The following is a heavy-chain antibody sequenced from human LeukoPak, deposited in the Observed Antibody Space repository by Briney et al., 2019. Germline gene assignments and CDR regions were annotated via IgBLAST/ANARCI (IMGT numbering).Heavy chain of an antibody. V-gene: IGHV3-21*01. CDR2: ISSSSSYI. CDR1: GFTFSSYS. J-gene: IGHJ4*02. D-gene: IGHD6-13*01. Sequence: SLRLSCAASGFTFSSYSMNWVRQAPGKGLEWVSSISSSSSYIYYADSVKGRFTISRDNAKNSLYLQMNSLRAEDTAVYYCAKTSSSWNYFDYWGQGTLVTVSS. CDR3: AKTSSSWNYFDY.